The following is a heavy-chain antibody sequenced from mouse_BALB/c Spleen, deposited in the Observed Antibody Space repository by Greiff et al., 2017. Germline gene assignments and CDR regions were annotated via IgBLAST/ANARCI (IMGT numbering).Heavy chain of an antibody. Sequence: VQLQQSGTVLARPGASVKMSCKASGYTFTSYWMHWVKQRPGQGLEWIGAIYPGNSDTSYNQKFKGKAKLTAVTSTSTAYMELSSLTNEDSAVYYCTRTGYGYYAMDYWGQGTSVTVSS. CDR2: IYPGNSDT. D-gene: IGHD1-2*01. CDR1: GYTFTSYW. J-gene: IGHJ4*01. V-gene: IGHV1-5*01. CDR3: TRTGYGYYAMDY.